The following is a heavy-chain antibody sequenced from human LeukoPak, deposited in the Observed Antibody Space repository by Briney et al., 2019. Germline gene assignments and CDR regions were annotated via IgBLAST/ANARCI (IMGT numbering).Heavy chain of an antibody. J-gene: IGHJ6*03. CDR1: GFTFSNYW. CDR2: INEDGSGK. Sequence: GGSLRLSCVSSGFTFSNYWMKWVRQAPGKGLEWVASINEDGSGKFSVGSVKDRITISRDNTRNSLDLQINSLTVEDTAIYYGARDDGDVWGTGTRVTGSS. V-gene: IGHV3-7*01. CDR3: ARDDGDV.